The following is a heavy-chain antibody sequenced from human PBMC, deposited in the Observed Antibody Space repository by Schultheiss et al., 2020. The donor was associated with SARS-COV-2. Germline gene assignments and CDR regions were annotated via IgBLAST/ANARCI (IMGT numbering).Heavy chain of an antibody. J-gene: IGHJ4*02. D-gene: IGHD2-2*03. CDR3: ARDLDIVVETSLKDFDY. CDR1: GFTFSSYA. CDR2: ISGSGDST. Sequence: GGSLRLSCAASGFTFSSYAMSWVRQAPGKGLEWVSAISGSGDSTYYADSVKGRFTISRDNSKNTLYLQMNSLRAEDTAVYYCARDLDIVVETSLKDFDYWGQGTLVTVSS. V-gene: IGHV3-23*01.